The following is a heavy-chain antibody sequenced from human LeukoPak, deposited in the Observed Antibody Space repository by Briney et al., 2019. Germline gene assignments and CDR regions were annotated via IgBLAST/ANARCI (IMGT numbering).Heavy chain of an antibody. D-gene: IGHD4-23*01. CDR1: GFTFSSYA. J-gene: IGHJ4*02. CDR2: ISAGGGST. CDR3: ARDYGGNARCPDY. V-gene: IGHV3-23*01. Sequence: GGSLRLSCAASGFTFSSYAMSWVRLAPGKGLEWVSSISAGGGSTYYADSVKGRFTISGDNSKNTLYLQFNSLRAEDTAVYYCARDYGGNARCPDYWGQGTLVTVSS.